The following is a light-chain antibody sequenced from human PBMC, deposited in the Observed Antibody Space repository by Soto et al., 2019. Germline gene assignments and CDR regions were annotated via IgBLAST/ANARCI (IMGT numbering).Light chain of an antibody. CDR1: HSVTTN. J-gene: IGKJ5*01. CDR2: GAS. V-gene: IGKV3-15*01. Sequence: EIVMTQSPTTLSVSPGEIATLSCMSSHSVTTNLAWYQQKPGQVPSLLIYGASTRASGIPARFSGSGSGTEFTLPIGSLQSEDFAVYYCQQYSSSPSVGQGTRLAIK. CDR3: QQYSSSPS.